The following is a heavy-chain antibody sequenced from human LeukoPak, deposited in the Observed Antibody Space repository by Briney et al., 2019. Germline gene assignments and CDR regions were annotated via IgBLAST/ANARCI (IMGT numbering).Heavy chain of an antibody. V-gene: IGHV3-9*01. CDR2: ISWNSGSI. J-gene: IGHJ3*02. CDR1: GFTFDDYA. Sequence: GGSLRLSCAASGFTFDDYAMHWVRQAPGKGLEWVSGISWNSGSIGYADSVKGRFTISRDNAKNSLSLQMINLRAEDTAVYYCASEMATISRDAFDIWGQGTMVTVSS. CDR3: ASEMATISRDAFDI. D-gene: IGHD5-24*01.